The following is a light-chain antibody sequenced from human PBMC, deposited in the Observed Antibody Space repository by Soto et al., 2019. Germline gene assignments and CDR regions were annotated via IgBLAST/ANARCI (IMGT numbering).Light chain of an antibody. J-gene: IGKJ2*01. CDR1: QDIRNY. V-gene: IGKV1-33*01. CDR3: QQYDNLPRT. CDR2: DAS. Sequence: DIQMTQSPSSLSASVGDRVTITCRASQDIRNYLNWYQLKPGKPPKLLIYDASKLETGVPSRFSGSGSGTEFTFAINSLQPEDIATYFCQQYDNLPRTFGQGTKL.